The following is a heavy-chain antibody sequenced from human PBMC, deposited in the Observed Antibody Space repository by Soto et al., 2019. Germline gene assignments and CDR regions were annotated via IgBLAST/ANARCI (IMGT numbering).Heavy chain of an antibody. CDR1: GDSINSRSYY. J-gene: IGHJ6*02. D-gene: IGHD5-12*01. Sequence: SETLSLTCTVTGDSINSRSYYWGWIRQPPGKGLEWIGSIYYSGRTYNNPSLKSRVTISVDTSKNQFSLKLSSVTAADTAVYYGPRDRGRDGYTRQTNCCYYGMDVWGQGTTITVSS. V-gene: IGHV4-39*07. CDR2: IYYSGRT. CDR3: PRDRGRDGYTRQTNCCYYGMDV.